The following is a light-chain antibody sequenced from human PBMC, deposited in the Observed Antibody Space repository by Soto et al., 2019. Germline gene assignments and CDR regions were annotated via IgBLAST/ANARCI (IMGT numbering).Light chain of an antibody. CDR3: QQYSTSPRT. J-gene: IGKJ1*01. CDR2: GVS. Sequence: EIVFTQSPGTLSLSPGERATLSCRASQSVDSSYLAWHQQKPGQAPRLLIYGVSIRATGIPDRFSGSGSGTDFTLTISRLEPEDFAVYYCQQYSTSPRTFGQGTKVDIK. V-gene: IGKV3-20*01. CDR1: QSVDSSY.